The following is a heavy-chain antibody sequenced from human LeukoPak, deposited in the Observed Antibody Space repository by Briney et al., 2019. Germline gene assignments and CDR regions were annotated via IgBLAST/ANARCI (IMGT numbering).Heavy chain of an antibody. Sequence: SQTLSLTCAISGDSVSSNSAAWNWIRQSPSRGLEWLGRAYYRSKWYNDYAVSVKSRITINPDTSKNQFSLQLNSVTPEDTAVYYCTRVVGVGNWNLGGYNWFDPWGQGTLVTVSS. V-gene: IGHV6-1*01. CDR2: AYYRSKWYN. J-gene: IGHJ5*02. CDR1: GDSVSSNSAA. CDR3: TRVVGVGNWNLGGYNWFDP. D-gene: IGHD1-1*01.